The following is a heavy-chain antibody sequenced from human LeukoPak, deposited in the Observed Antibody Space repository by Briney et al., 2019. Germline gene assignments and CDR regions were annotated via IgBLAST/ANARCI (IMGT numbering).Heavy chain of an antibody. D-gene: IGHD4-17*01. CDR3: ARDGYGGNSGLVD. CDR2: INHNAETI. CDR1: GFTFSSYV. V-gene: IGHV3-48*01. J-gene: IGHJ4*02. Sequence: GGSLRLSCAASGFTFSSYVMSWVRQAPGKGLEWVSYINHNAETIYYADSVKGRFTISRDNAKNVLYLQMNSLRAEDTAVYYCARDGYGGNSGLVDWGQGTLVTVSS.